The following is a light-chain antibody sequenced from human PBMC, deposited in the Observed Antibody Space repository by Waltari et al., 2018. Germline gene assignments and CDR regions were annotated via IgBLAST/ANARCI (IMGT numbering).Light chain of an antibody. CDR1: QNINSY. Sequence: DIVLTQSPATLSLSPGDGATLACRASQNINSYLVWYQQKPGQAPRLLIYDASNRATGVPDRFSGSGSGTDFTLTISTLEPEDFALYYCHQRSNWPLTFGGGTKLEIK. V-gene: IGKV3-11*01. CDR2: DAS. CDR3: HQRSNWPLT. J-gene: IGKJ4*01.